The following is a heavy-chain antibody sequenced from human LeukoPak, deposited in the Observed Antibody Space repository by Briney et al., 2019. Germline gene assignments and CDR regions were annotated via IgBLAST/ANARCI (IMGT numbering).Heavy chain of an antibody. Sequence: ASVTLSCPASGYTFITYCINWVRQAPGQGLEWMGWIRPYGGSTNFPHNLQGRVTMTTNTITSTVFMELRWLRFEDPAPCYLARNKAPRYTYGLGQWGQGTLVTVP. J-gene: IGHJ4*02. D-gene: IGHD5-18*01. CDR2: IRPYGGST. CDR3: ARNKAPRYTYGLGQ. V-gene: IGHV1-18*01. CDR1: GYTFITYC.